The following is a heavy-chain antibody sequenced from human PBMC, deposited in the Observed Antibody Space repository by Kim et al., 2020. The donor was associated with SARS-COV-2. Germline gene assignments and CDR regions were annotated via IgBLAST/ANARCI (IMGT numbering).Heavy chain of an antibody. D-gene: IGHD1-26*01. CDR3: ARVGALTRSFDY. Sequence: HNPPRKSRVTISVDTSENPFSLKLNSVTAADTAVYYCARVGALTRSFDYWGQGTLVTVSS. V-gene: IGHV4-59*01. J-gene: IGHJ4*02.